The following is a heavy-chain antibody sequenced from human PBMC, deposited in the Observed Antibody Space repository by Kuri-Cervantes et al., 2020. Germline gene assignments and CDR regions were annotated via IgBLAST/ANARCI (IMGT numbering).Heavy chain of an antibody. J-gene: IGHJ4*02. Sequence: GGSLRLSCAASGFTFSSYSMNWVRQAPGKGLEWVANIKQDGSEKYYVDSVKGRFTISRDNSKNTLYLQMNSLRAEDTAVYYCAKDVEQLVETYYFDYWGQGTLVTVSS. CDR3: AKDVEQLVETYYFDY. D-gene: IGHD6-6*01. CDR2: IKQDGSEK. CDR1: GFTFSSYS. V-gene: IGHV3-7*03.